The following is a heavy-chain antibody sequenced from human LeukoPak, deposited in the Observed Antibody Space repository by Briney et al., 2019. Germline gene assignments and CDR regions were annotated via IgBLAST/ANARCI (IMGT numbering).Heavy chain of an antibody. V-gene: IGHV3-23*01. Sequence: PGGSLRLSCAASGFTFTSYAMTWVRQAPGKGLEWVSAISRSGDYTYYADSVRGRFTISRDNSKNTLYLQLSSLRAEDTAVYYCAKLPTSGGDYVYMDYWGQGILVTVSS. CDR1: GFTFTSYA. J-gene: IGHJ4*02. CDR3: AKLPTSGGDYVYMDY. CDR2: ISRSGDYT. D-gene: IGHD3-16*01.